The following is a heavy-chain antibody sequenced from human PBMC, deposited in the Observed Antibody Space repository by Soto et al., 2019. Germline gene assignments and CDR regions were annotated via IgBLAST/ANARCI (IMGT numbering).Heavy chain of an antibody. CDR1: GFTFSSYG. CDR2: ISYDGSNK. J-gene: IGHJ6*02. Sequence: QVQLVESGGGVVQPGRSLRLSCAASGFTFSSYGMHWVRQAPGKGLEWVAVISYDGSNKYYADSVKGRFTISRDNSKNKLYLQMNSLRAEDTAVYYCAKDDRYSGLRFLGDYYYGMDVWGQGTTVTVSS. D-gene: IGHD5-12*01. V-gene: IGHV3-30*18. CDR3: AKDDRYSGLRFLGDYYYGMDV.